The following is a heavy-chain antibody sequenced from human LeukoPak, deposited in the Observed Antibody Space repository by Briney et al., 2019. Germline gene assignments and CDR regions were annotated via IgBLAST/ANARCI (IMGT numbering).Heavy chain of an antibody. CDR1: GFTFSTYW. CDR2: ISTDGSVT. D-gene: IGHD3-10*01. CDR3: ARIGGSGSYSGHYFDH. J-gene: IGHJ4*02. V-gene: IGHV3-74*01. Sequence: GGSLRLSCAASGFTFSTYWMHGVRGAPRKGLVWVSRISTDGSVTSYADSVKGRFTISRDNAKNTMYLQMNSLRAEDTAVYYCARIGGSGSYSGHYFDHWGQGTLVTVSS.